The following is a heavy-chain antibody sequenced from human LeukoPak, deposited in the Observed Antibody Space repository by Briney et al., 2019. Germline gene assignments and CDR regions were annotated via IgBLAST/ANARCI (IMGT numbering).Heavy chain of an antibody. CDR2: IYYSGST. J-gene: IGHJ5*02. CDR3: ARALDDGGPNWFDP. Sequence: KPSETLSLTCTVSGGSISSYYWSWIRQPPGKGLEWIGYIYYSGSTNYNPSLKSRVTISVDTSKNQFSLKLSSVTAADTAVYYCARALDDGGPNWFDPWGQGTLVTVSS. V-gene: IGHV4-59*01. CDR1: GGSISSYY. D-gene: IGHD4/OR15-4a*01.